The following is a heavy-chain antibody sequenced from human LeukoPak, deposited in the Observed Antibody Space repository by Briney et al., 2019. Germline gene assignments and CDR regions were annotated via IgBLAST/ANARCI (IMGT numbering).Heavy chain of an antibody. V-gene: IGHV3-23*01. CDR1: GFTFSSYA. CDR3: AKDDIGSGCDY. CDR2: INARGDST. D-gene: IGHD3-22*01. J-gene: IGHJ4*02. Sequence: GGSLRLSCSASGFTFSSYAMSWVRQAPGKGLEWVSAINARGDSTYYADSVKGRFTISRDNSKNTLYLQMNSLRAEDTAVYYCAKDDIGSGCDYWGQGTLVTVSS.